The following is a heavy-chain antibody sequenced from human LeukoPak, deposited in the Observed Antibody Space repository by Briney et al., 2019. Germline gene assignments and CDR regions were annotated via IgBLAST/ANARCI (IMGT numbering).Heavy chain of an antibody. CDR1: GGPISSGGYY. D-gene: IGHD3-10*01. CDR2: IYYGGNT. CDR3: ARANYGSGNYVDK. V-gene: IGHV4-31*03. Sequence: SETLSLTCTVSGGPISSGGYYWSWIRQHPGKGLEWIVYIYYGGNTYYNPTLKSRVNISIDTSKNQLSLKLSSVTAADTAAYYCARANYGSGNYVDKWGQGTLVTVSS. J-gene: IGHJ4*02.